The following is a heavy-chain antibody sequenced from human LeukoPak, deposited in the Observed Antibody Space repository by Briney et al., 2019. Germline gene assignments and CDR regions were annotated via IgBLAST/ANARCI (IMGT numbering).Heavy chain of an antibody. J-gene: IGHJ4*02. CDR1: GFTFSSYA. CDR2: ISYDGSNK. D-gene: IGHD1-1*01. V-gene: IGHV3-30-3*01. Sequence: GGSLRLSCAASGFTFSSYAMHWVRQAPGKGLEWVAVISYDGSNKYYADSVKGRFTISRDNSKNTLYLQMNSLRAEDTAVYYCAKARRSSVHIGTTDYWGQGTLVTVSS. CDR3: AKARRSSVHIGTTDY.